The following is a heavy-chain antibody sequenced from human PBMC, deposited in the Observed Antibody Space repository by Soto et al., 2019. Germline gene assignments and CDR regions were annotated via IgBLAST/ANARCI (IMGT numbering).Heavy chain of an antibody. CDR3: AKGSNRIAAAGPFDY. Sequence: PSETLSLTCTVSGVSISSYYWSWIRQPPGKGLEWVSVIYSGGSTYYADSVKGRFTISRDNSKNTLYLQMNSLRAEDTAVYYCAKGSNRIAAAGPFDYWGQGTQVTVSS. CDR2: IYSGGST. V-gene: IGHV3-53*01. CDR1: GVSISSYY. J-gene: IGHJ4*02. D-gene: IGHD6-25*01.